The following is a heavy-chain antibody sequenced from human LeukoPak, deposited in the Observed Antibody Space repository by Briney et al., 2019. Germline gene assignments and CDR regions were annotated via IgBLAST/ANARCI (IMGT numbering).Heavy chain of an antibody. Sequence: GGSLRLSCTASGFTFGDYAMSWFRQAPGKGLEWVGFIRSKAYGGTTEYAASVKGRFTISRDDSKSIAYLQMNSLKTEDTAVCYCTRDEDDHGDYGSSWFDPWGQGTLVTVSS. J-gene: IGHJ5*02. CDR1: GFTFGDYA. CDR2: IRSKAYGGTT. D-gene: IGHD4-17*01. CDR3: TRDEDDHGDYGSSWFDP. V-gene: IGHV3-49*03.